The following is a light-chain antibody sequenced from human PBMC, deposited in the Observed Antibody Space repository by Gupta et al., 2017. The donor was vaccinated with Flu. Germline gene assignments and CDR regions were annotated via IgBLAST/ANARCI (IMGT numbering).Light chain of an antibody. CDR2: TAS. CDR1: QAISSH. CDR3: QQRNGYPIT. Sequence: GDTVASTCRASQAISSHLAWYQQRPGQAPKLLIHTASTLQDGVPSRFSGSGSGAEFTLTISSLQPEDFATYYCQQRNGYPITFGQGTRLEIK. V-gene: IGKV1-9*01. J-gene: IGKJ5*01.